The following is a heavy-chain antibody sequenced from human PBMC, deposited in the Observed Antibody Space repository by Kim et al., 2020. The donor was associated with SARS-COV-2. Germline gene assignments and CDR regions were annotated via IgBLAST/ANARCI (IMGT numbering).Heavy chain of an antibody. D-gene: IGHD3-10*01. Sequence: GGSLRLSCAASGFTFSSYAMHWVRQAPGKGLEWVAVISYDGSNKYYADSVKGRFTISRDNSKNTLYLQMNSLRAEDTAVYYCARVRVRGGNYYYYYGMDVCGQGTTVTVSS. CDR1: GFTFSSYA. V-gene: IGHV3-30*04. CDR2: ISYDGSNK. J-gene: IGHJ6*02. CDR3: ARVRVRGGNYYYYYGMDV.